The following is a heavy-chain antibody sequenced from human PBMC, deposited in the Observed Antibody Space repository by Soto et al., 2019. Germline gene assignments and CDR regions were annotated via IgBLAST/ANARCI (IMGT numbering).Heavy chain of an antibody. Sequence: ASVKVSCKASGYTFTSYYMHWVRQAPGQGLEWMGMINANNGNTSHAQKFQGRVTMTTDTSTSTAYMELRSLRSDDTAVYYCAREVPMYYFDYWGQGTLVTVSS. D-gene: IGHD3-10*01. CDR1: GYTFTSYY. CDR3: AREVPMYYFDY. CDR2: INANNGNT. V-gene: IGHV1-46*01. J-gene: IGHJ4*02.